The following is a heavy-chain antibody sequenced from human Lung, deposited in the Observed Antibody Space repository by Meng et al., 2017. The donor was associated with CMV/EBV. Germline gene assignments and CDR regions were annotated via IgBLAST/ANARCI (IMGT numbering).Heavy chain of an antibody. CDR1: GGSVSTGYYY. V-gene: IGHV4-61*01. Sequence: SETLSLTCSVSGGSVSTGYYYWSWIRQPPGKGLEWIGYIHHRGSTTYNPSPKSRGTISIDTSKNQFALNLSSVTAADTAMYYCARTLYSYDSSSRDNWSWYFDLWGRGTLVTVSS. CDR3: ARTLYSYDSSSRDNWSWYFDL. J-gene: IGHJ2*01. CDR2: IHHRGST. D-gene: IGHD3-22*01.